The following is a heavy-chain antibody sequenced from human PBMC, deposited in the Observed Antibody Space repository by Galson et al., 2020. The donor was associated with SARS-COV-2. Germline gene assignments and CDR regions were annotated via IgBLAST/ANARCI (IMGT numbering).Heavy chain of an antibody. J-gene: IGHJ4*02. CDR3: ARHYDILTGLDQGFDY. CDR2: IYYSGST. CDR1: GGSISSGGYY. V-gene: IGHV4-39*01. D-gene: IGHD3-9*01. Sequence: SETLSLTCTVSGGSISSGGYYWSWIRQHPGKGLEWIGSIYYSGSTYYNPSLKSRVTISVDTSKNQFSLKLSSVTAADTAVYYCARHYDILTGLDQGFDYWGQGTLVTVSS.